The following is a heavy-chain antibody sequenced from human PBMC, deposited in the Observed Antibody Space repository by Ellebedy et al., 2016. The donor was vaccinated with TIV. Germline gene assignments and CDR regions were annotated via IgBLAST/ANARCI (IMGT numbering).Heavy chain of an antibody. CDR3: ARVLEHLGGADY. CDR1: GGSISSGGYY. CDR2: IYYSGST. Sequence: SETLSLXXTVSGGSISSGGYYWSWIRQHPGKGLEWIGYIYYSGSTYYNPSLKSRVTISVDTSKNQFSLKLSSVTAADTAVYYCARVLEHLGGADYWGQGTLVTVSS. J-gene: IGHJ4*02. V-gene: IGHV4-31*03. D-gene: IGHD2-15*01.